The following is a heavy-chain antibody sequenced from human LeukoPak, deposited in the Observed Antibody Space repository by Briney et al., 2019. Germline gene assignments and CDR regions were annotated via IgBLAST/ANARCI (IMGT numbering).Heavy chain of an antibody. Sequence: SQTLSLTCTVSGGSISSGSYYWSWIRQPAGKGLEWIGRIYTSGSTNYNPSLKSRVTISVDTSKNQFSLKLSSVTAADTAVYYCASDTASEAWYFDLWGRGTLVTVSS. CDR1: GGSISSGSYY. CDR3: ASDTASEAWYFDL. D-gene: IGHD2-21*02. CDR2: IYTSGST. V-gene: IGHV4-61*02. J-gene: IGHJ2*01.